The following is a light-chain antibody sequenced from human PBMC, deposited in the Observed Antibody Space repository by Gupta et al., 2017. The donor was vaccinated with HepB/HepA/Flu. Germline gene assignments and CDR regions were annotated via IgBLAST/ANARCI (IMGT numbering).Light chain of an antibody. CDR2: AAT. Sequence: DIQRPQSPSSRFASVGDRVPITCRASQGIRNDLGWYQQKPGKAPKCLIYAATRLQSGVPAKFSGSGSGTEFTLTISSLQPEDFATYYCLQHNSYPLTFGGGTKVEIK. CDR1: QGIRND. J-gene: IGKJ4*01. CDR3: LQHNSYPLT. V-gene: IGKV1-17*01.